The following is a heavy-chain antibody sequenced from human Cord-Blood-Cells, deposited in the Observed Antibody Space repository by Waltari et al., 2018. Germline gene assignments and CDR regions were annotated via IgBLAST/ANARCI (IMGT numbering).Heavy chain of an antibody. J-gene: IGHJ4*02. CDR2: IIPILGIA. Sequence: QVQLVQSGAEVKKPGSSVKVSCKASGGTFSSYAISWVRQAPGQGLEWMGGIIPILGIANYAQKFQGRVTITADKSTSTAYMELSSLRSEDTAVYYCARFGGYSGYDSGEYYCDYWGQGTLVTVSS. D-gene: IGHD5-12*01. CDR1: GGTFSSYA. V-gene: IGHV1-69*10. CDR3: ARFGGYSGYDSGEYYCDY.